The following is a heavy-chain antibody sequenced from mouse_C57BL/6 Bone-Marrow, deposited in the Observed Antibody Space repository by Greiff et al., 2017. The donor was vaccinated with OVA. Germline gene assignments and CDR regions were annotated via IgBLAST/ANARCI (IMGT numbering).Heavy chain of an antibody. V-gene: IGHV1-80*01. CDR3: ARRGDGYYYGY. D-gene: IGHD2-3*01. J-gene: IGHJ4*01. Sequence: QVQLQQSGAELVKPGASVKISCKASGYAFSSYWMNWVKQRPGQGLEWIGQIYPGDGDTNYNGKFTGKATLTADKSSSTAYMQLSSLTSEDSAVYFCARRGDGYYYGYWGQGTSVTVSS. CDR2: IYPGDGDT. CDR1: GYAFSSYW.